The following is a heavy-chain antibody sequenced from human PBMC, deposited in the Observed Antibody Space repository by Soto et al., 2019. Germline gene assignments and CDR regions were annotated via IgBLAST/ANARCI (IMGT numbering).Heavy chain of an antibody. J-gene: IGHJ6*02. CDR1: GFTVSSNY. Sequence: GGSLRLSCAASGFTVSSNYMSWVRQAPGKGLEWVSVIYSGGSTYYADSVKGRFTISRDNSKNTLYLQMNSLRAEDTAVYYCARDPGTIFGDPDYYYYGMDVWGQGTTVTVSS. CDR2: IYSGGST. V-gene: IGHV3-66*01. CDR3: ARDPGTIFGDPDYYYYGMDV. D-gene: IGHD3-3*01.